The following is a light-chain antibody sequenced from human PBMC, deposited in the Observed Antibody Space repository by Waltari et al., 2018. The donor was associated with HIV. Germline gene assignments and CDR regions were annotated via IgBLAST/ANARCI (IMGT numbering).Light chain of an antibody. V-gene: IGLV2-14*01. CDR2: EVS. J-gene: IGLJ2*01. Sequence: QSALTQPASVSGSPGQSITISCTGTSSDGGGYNYVSWYQQHPGKAPKLMIYEVSNRPSGVSKRFAGSKSGNTASLTISGLQAEDEADYYCSSYTSSSLVVFGGGTKLTVL. CDR3: SSYTSSSLVV. CDR1: SSDGGGYNY.